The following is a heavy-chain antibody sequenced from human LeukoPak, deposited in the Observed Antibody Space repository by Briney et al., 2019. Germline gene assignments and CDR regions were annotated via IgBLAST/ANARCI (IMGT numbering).Heavy chain of an antibody. CDR2: IYYSGST. J-gene: IGHJ4*02. D-gene: IGHD6-13*01. Sequence: SQTLSLTCTVSGGSISSGGYYWSWICQHPGKGLGWIGYIYYSGSTYYNPSLKSRVTISVDTSKNQFSLKLSSVTAADTAVYYCARDDQQLAIDYWGQGTLVTVSS. CDR1: GGSISSGGYY. CDR3: ARDDQQLAIDY. V-gene: IGHV4-31*03.